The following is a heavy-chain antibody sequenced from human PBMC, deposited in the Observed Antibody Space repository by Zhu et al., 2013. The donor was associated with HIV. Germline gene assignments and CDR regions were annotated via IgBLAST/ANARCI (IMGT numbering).Heavy chain of an antibody. J-gene: IGHJ4*02. D-gene: IGHD7-27*01. CDR3: ARDHDWGADF. V-gene: IGHV1-2*02. Sequence: QVHLVQSGAETKQPGASVKVSCKTSGYTFTDHYLHWVRQAPGQGLEWMGWIKPDSGFTNYAQMFQGRITLTRDVSLSTIFMELASLTSDDTAVYYCARDHDWGADFWGQGDPGHRLL. CDR1: GYTFTDHY. CDR2: IKPDSGFT.